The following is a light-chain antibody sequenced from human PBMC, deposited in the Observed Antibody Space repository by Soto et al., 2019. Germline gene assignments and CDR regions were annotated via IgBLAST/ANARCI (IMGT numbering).Light chain of an antibody. V-gene: IGKV3-20*01. CDR3: QQYGSSPRT. J-gene: IGKJ1*01. Sequence: IVLTQSPATLSLSPGERATLSCRASQSVNSKLAWYQQKPGQAPRLLIYDASSRATGIPDRFSGSGSGTDFTLTISRLEPEDFAVYYCQQYGSSPRTFGQGTKVDIK. CDR1: QSVNSK. CDR2: DAS.